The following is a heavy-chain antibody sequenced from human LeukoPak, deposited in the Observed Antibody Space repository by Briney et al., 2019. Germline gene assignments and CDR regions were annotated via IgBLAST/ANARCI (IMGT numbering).Heavy chain of an antibody. CDR3: ARDLSGIAGYTYGRGIDY. V-gene: IGHV3-7*01. Sequence: GGSLRLSCAASGFTFSGHWMSWVRQAPGKGLEWVANIKKDGSEKYYVDAVKGRFTISRDNAKTSLYPQMNSLRAEDTAVYYCARDLSGIAGYTYGRGIDYWGQGTLVTVSS. J-gene: IGHJ4*02. D-gene: IGHD5-18*01. CDR2: IKKDGSEK. CDR1: GFTFSGHW.